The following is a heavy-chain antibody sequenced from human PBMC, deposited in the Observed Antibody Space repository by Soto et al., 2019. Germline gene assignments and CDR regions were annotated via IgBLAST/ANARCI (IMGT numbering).Heavy chain of an antibody. CDR3: ARDRGHYGY. D-gene: IGHD3-16*01. V-gene: IGHV3-23*01. J-gene: IGHJ4*02. CDR2: ISGGDGST. Sequence: PGGSLRLSSAASGFTFSSYAMSCVRQAPGKGLEWVASISGGDGSTNYAQSVKGRFTISRDNSENTVYLQMSSLRSEDTAVYYCARDRGHYGYWGQGTLVTVSS. CDR1: GFTFSSYA.